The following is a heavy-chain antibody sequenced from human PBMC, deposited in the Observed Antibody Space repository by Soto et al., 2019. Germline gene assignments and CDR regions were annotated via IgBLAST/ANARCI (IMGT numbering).Heavy chain of an antibody. CDR3: ARGSSSETIDY. CDR1: GFIFTSYT. Sequence: PGGSLRLSCAASGFIFTSYTMNWVRQAPGKGLEWVASITSGNSYIYYADSVKGRFTISRDNAKKSVYLQMNSLRADDTGVFYCARGSSSETIDYWGQGTLVTVCS. V-gene: IGHV3-21*01. D-gene: IGHD6-25*01. CDR2: ITSGNSYI. J-gene: IGHJ4*02.